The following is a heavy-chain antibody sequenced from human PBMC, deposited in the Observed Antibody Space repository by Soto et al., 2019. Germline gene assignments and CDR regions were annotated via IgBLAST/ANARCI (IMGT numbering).Heavy chain of an antibody. Sequence: SVKVSCKASGGTFSSYAISWVRQAPGQGLEWMGGIIPIFGTANYAQKFQGRVTITADKSASTAYMELSSLRSEDTAVYYCALPYYYDSSGYYEVVDAFDIWGQGTMVTVSS. D-gene: IGHD3-22*01. CDR1: GGTFSSYA. V-gene: IGHV1-69*06. CDR3: ALPYYYDSSGYYEVVDAFDI. CDR2: IIPIFGTA. J-gene: IGHJ3*02.